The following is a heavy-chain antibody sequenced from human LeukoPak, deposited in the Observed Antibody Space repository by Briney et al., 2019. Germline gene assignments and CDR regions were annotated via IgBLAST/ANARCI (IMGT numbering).Heavy chain of an antibody. CDR3: AREIVVVVTRQTWFDP. D-gene: IGHD2-15*01. V-gene: IGHV1-46*01. J-gene: IGHJ5*02. Sequence: ASVKVSCKASGYPFTSYYMHWVRQAPGQGLEWMGIISPSGGSTSYAQKFQGRVTMTRDTSTSTVYMELSSLRSEDTAVYYCAREIVVVVTRQTWFDPWGQGTLVTVSS. CDR1: GYPFTSYY. CDR2: ISPSGGST.